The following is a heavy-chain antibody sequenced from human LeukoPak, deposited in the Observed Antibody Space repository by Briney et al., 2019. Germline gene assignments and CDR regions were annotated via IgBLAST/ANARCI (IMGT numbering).Heavy chain of an antibody. D-gene: IGHD4-17*01. V-gene: IGHV3-23*01. CDR3: AKDLDYGDYITPFDY. CDR1: GFTFSSYA. Sequence: GGSLRLSCAASGFTFSSYAMSWVRQAPGKGLEWVSAISGSGGSTYYADSVKGRSTISRDNSKNTLYLQMNSLRAEDTAVYYCAKDLDYGDYITPFDYWGQGTLVTVSS. CDR2: ISGSGGST. J-gene: IGHJ4*02.